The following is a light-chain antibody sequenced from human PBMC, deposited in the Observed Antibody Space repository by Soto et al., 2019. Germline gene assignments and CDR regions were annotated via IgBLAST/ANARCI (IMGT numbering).Light chain of an antibody. J-gene: IGKJ5*01. Sequence: EIVLTQSPAIMSVSPGERATLSCRASQTVSRNLAWYQQKPGQPPRLLIYSASTRATNIPSRFSGSGSGTDFTLTSRGLETEDFAVYYCQQRSNWPPITFGKGTRLEIK. V-gene: IGKV3-11*01. CDR3: QQRSNWPPIT. CDR2: SAS. CDR1: QTVSRN.